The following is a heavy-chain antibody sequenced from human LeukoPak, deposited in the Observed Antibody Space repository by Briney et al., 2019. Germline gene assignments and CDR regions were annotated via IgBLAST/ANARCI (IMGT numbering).Heavy chain of an antibody. CDR3: ARVGSDCSDGNCY. D-gene: IGHD2-15*01. V-gene: IGHV1-18*01. Sequence: ASVKVSCKASGYTFTRFGITWVQQAPGQGLEWMGWISTYNGNTNYAQNLQGRVTMTTDTSTNTAYMELRSLTSDDTALYYCARVGSDCSDGNCYWGQGTLVTVSS. CDR2: ISTYNGNT. J-gene: IGHJ4*02. CDR1: GYTFTRFG.